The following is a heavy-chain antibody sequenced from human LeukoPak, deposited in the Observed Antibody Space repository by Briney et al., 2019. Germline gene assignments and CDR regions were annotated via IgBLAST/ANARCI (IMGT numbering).Heavy chain of an antibody. CDR1: GGSFSGYY. CDR3: AGHWRN. CDR2: INHSGST. V-gene: IGHV4-34*01. Sequence: SETLSLICAVYGGSFSGYYWSWIRQPPGKGLEWIGEINHSGSTNYNPSLKSRVTISVDTSKNQFSLKLSSVTAADTAVYYCAGHWRNWGQGTLVTVSS. J-gene: IGHJ4*02.